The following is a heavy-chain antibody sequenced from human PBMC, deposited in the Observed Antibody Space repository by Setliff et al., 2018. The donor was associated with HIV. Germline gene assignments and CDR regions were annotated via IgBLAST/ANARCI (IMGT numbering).Heavy chain of an antibody. D-gene: IGHD6-13*01. CDR2: IYFTGSG. Sequence: LSLTCTVSGGSISTYYWSWIRQPPGKGLEWIGSIYFTGSGDNNPSLKSRVTLSVDTSKHQFSLKLSSVTAADTAIYYCARGSRSHGGMFGYWGQGTLVTVSS. J-gene: IGHJ4*02. CDR3: ARGSRSHGGMFGY. V-gene: IGHV4-59*12. CDR1: GGSISTYY.